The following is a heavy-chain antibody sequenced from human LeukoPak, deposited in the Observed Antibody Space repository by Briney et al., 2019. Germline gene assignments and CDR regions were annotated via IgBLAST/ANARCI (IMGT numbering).Heavy chain of an antibody. CDR1: GGSISSYY. Sequence: PSETLSLTCTVSGGSISSYYWSWIRQPPGKGLEWIGYIYYSGSTNYNPSLKSRVTISVDTSKNQFSLKLSSVTAADTAVYYCARERYDFWSGYPNYYFDYWGQGTLVTVSS. CDR2: IYYSGST. CDR3: ARERYDFWSGYPNYYFDY. V-gene: IGHV4-59*01. D-gene: IGHD3-3*01. J-gene: IGHJ4*02.